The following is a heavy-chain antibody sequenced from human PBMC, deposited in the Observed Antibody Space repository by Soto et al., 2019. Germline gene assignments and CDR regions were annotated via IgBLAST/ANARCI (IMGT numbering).Heavy chain of an antibody. Sequence: ASVKVSCKVSGYTLTELSMHWVRQAPGKGLEWMGGFDPEDGETIYAQKFQGRVTMTEDTSTDTAYMELSSLRSEDTAVYYCATEARYYDSSGYFNWFDPWGQGTLVTVSS. V-gene: IGHV1-24*01. D-gene: IGHD3-22*01. CDR1: GYTLTELS. CDR3: ATEARYYDSSGYFNWFDP. J-gene: IGHJ5*02. CDR2: FDPEDGET.